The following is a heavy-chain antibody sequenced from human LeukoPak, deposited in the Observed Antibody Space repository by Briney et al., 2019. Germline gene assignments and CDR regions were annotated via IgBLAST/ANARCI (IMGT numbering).Heavy chain of an antibody. CDR2: ISGSGGST. D-gene: IGHD3-3*01. Sequence: GGSLRPSWGASGFTFSSYAMSWVRQAPGKGLEWVSAISGSGGSTYYADSVKGRFTISRDNSKNTLYLQMNSLRAEDTAVYYCAKVIRFLEWLSGPFGYWGQGTLVTVSS. CDR1: GFTFSSYA. V-gene: IGHV3-23*01. CDR3: AKVIRFLEWLSGPFGY. J-gene: IGHJ4*02.